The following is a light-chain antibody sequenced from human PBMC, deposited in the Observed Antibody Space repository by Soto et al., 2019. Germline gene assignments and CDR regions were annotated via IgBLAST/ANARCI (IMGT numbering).Light chain of an antibody. J-gene: IGKJ1*01. Sequence: EIVLTQSPATLSLSPGERATLSCRASQSVSSYLAWYQQKPGQAPRLLIYDASNRATGIPARFSGSGSGTDFTLTISSQEPEDFAVYYCQQRSNWPSWTFGQGPKVEIK. V-gene: IGKV3-11*01. CDR1: QSVSSY. CDR2: DAS. CDR3: QQRSNWPSWT.